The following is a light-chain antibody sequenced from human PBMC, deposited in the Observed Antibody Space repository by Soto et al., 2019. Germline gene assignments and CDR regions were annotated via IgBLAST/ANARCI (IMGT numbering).Light chain of an antibody. Sequence: QSVLPQPASVSGSPGQSITISCTGTSSDVGGYNYVSWYQQHPVKAPKLMIYDVTNRPSGVSDRFSGSKSGNTASLTISGLQAEDEADYYCSSYTSSSTPYVFGTGTKVTVL. CDR3: SSYTSSSTPYV. V-gene: IGLV2-14*01. CDR2: DVT. CDR1: SSDVGGYNY. J-gene: IGLJ1*01.